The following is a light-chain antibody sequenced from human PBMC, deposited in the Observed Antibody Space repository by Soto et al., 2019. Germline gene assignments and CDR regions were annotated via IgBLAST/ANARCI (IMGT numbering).Light chain of an antibody. CDR1: QNISSY. Sequence: DIQMTQSPSSLSASLGDTVTITCRASQNISSYLTWYQQNPGKAPRLLVYSASVLQGGVPSRFSGSGAGTDFTLTIRDLQPEDFATYYCQQTLSTPRTFGQGTKLEIK. CDR2: SAS. J-gene: IGKJ2*01. V-gene: IGKV1-39*01. CDR3: QQTLSTPRT.